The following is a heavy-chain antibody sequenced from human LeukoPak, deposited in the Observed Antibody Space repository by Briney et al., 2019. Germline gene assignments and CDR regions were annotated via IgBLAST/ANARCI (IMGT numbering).Heavy chain of an antibody. Sequence: SETLSLTCTVSGGSISSGGYYWSWIRQHPGEGLEWIGYIYYSGSTYYNPSLKSRVPISVDTSKTQFSLKLSSVTAADTAVYYCATSRYSSSWYANWFDPWGQGTLVTVSS. J-gene: IGHJ5*02. CDR1: GGSISSGGYY. CDR2: IYYSGST. V-gene: IGHV4-31*03. D-gene: IGHD6-13*01. CDR3: ATSRYSSSWYANWFDP.